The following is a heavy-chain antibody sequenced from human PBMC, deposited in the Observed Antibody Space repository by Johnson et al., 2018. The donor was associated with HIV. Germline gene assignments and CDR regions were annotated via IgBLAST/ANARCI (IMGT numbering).Heavy chain of an antibody. J-gene: IGHJ3*02. D-gene: IGHD1-26*01. Sequence: VQLVESGGGVVRPGGSLRVSCAASGFTFDDYGMNWVRQAPGKGLEWISYISCGGSAIYYADSVNGRFTISRDNAKNSLYLQMNSLRAEDTAVYYCARDRVGATAFDIWGQGTLVTVSS. CDR2: ISCGGSAI. CDR3: ARDRVGATAFDI. CDR1: GFTFDDYG. V-gene: IGHV3-48*03.